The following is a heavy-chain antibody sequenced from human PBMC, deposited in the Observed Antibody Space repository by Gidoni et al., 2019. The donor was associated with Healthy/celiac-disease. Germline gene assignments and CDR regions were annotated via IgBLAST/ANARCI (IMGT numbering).Heavy chain of an antibody. CDR2: ISWNSGSI. CDR1: GFTFAGYA. CDR3: AKDIDYGGNSWAFDI. J-gene: IGHJ3*02. V-gene: IGHV3-9*01. D-gene: IGHD4-17*01. Sequence: LSCSSSGFTFAGYALHWVRQAPGKGLEWVSSISWNSGSIGYSDSVKGRFTISRDNAKNSMYLQRNSLRAEDTALYYCAKDIDYGGNSWAFDIWGQGTMVTVSS.